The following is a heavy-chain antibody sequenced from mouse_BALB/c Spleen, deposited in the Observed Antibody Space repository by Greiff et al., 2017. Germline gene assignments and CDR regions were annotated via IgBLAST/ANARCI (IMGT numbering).Heavy chain of an antibody. V-gene: IGHV1-4*01. CDR2: INPSSGYT. Sequence: QVQLQQSGAELARPGASAKMSCKASGYTFTSYTMHWVKQRPGQGLEWIGYINPSSGYTNYNQKFKDKATLTADKSSSTAYMQLSSLTSEDSAVYYCARFYYGNWAWFAYWGQGTLVTVSA. CDR3: ARFYYGNWAWFAY. D-gene: IGHD2-1*01. CDR1: GYTFTSYT. J-gene: IGHJ3*01.